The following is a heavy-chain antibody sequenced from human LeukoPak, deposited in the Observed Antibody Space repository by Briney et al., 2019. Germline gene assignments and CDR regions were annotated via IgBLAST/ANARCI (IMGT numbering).Heavy chain of an antibody. Sequence: PGGSLRLSCAASGFTFSSCAMSWVRQAPGKGLEWVSAISGSGVSTYFADSVKGRFTISRDNSKNTLYLQMNSLRGEDTAVYYCAKGPLTEVAGTTWDYWGQGTPVTVSS. CDR3: AKGPLTEVAGTTWDY. J-gene: IGHJ4*02. CDR1: GFTFSSCA. CDR2: ISGSGVST. V-gene: IGHV3-23*01. D-gene: IGHD6-19*01.